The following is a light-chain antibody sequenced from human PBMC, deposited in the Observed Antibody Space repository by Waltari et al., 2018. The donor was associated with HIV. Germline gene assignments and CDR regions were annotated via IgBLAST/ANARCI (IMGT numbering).Light chain of an antibody. CDR1: SSDVGGYDY. J-gene: IGLJ1*01. V-gene: IGLV2-14*01. CDR3: SSYTKGTSLRV. Sequence: QSALTQPASVSGSPGQSITISCTGTSSDVGGYDYVSWYQQHPGKAPKLMISDVSNRPSGVSNRVSGSKSGTTASLTISGLQAEDEADYYCSSYTKGTSLRVFGTGTTVTVL. CDR2: DVS.